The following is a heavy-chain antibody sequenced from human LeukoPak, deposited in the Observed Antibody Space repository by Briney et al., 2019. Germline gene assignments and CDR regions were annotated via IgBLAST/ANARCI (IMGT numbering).Heavy chain of an antibody. Sequence: GASVKVSCKASGYTFTSYYMHWVRQAPGQGLEWMGWINPNSGGTNYAQKFQGRVTMTRDTSISTAYMELSRLRSDDTVVYYCARVPLGRGNSLKIGVAGPDYWGQGTLVTVSS. V-gene: IGHV1-2*02. J-gene: IGHJ4*02. CDR1: GYTFTSYY. D-gene: IGHD6-19*01. CDR3: ARVPLGRGNSLKIGVAGPDY. CDR2: INPNSGGT.